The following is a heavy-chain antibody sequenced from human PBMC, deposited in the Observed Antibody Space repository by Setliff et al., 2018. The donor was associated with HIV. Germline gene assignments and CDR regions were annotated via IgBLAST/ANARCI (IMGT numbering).Heavy chain of an antibody. V-gene: IGHV1-8*02. Sequence: ASVKVSCKASGYTFTSCDIHWVRQATGQGLEWMGWMNPNSGDTGHAQKFQGRVSMTRNTSTGTAYMELSSLRSEDTAVYYCARWVPYWSTTSRYHWLFHYMDVWGKGTTVTVSS. J-gene: IGHJ6*03. D-gene: IGHD2-2*01. CDR3: ARWVPYWSTTSRYHWLFHYMDV. CDR1: GYTFTSCD. CDR2: MNPNSGDT.